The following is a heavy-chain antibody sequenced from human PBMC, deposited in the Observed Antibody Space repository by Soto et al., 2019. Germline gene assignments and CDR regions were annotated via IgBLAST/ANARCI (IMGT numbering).Heavy chain of an antibody. CDR3: AKDKAGVVHGYYFDY. Sequence: GGSLRLSCAASGFTVSTYHMSWVRQAPGKGLEWISVIYSAGSADFADSVKGRFTISRDNSKNTLYLQMNSLRAEDTAVYYCAKDKAGVVHGYYFDYWGQGTLVTVSS. D-gene: IGHD2-15*01. J-gene: IGHJ4*02. V-gene: IGHV3-66*01. CDR2: IYSAGSA. CDR1: GFTVSTYH.